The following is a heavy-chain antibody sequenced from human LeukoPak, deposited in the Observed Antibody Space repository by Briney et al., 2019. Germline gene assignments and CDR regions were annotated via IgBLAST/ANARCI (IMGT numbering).Heavy chain of an antibody. Sequence: GGSLRLSCAASGFTFSSYAMSWVRQAPGKGLEWVSVVSGSGGGTYYADSVKGRFTISRDNSKNTLYLQMNSLRAEDTAVYYCAKDLVHYYYDTSGYYTEYYFDYWGQGTLVTVSS. J-gene: IGHJ4*02. CDR3: AKDLVHYYYDTSGYYTEYYFDY. CDR2: VSGSGGGT. D-gene: IGHD3-22*01. CDR1: GFTFSSYA. V-gene: IGHV3-23*01.